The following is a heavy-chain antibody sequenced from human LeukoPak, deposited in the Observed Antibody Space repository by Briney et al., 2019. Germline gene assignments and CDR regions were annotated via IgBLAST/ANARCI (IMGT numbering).Heavy chain of an antibody. D-gene: IGHD3-10*01. V-gene: IGHV4-59*01. CDR1: GGSISSYY. CDR2: IYYSGST. CDR3: ARVPPGRFGEPIYAFDI. Sequence: SETLSLTCTASGGSISSYYWSWIRQPPGKGLEWIGYIYYSGSTNYNPSLKSRVTISVDTSKNQFSLKLSSVTAADTAVYYCARVPPGRFGEPIYAFDIWGQGTMVTVSS. J-gene: IGHJ3*02.